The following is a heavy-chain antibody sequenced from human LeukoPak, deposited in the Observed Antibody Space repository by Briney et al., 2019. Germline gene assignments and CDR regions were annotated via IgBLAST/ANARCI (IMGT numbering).Heavy chain of an antibody. V-gene: IGHV4-59*01. D-gene: IGHD1-26*01. CDR2: IYYSGST. CDR3: ASGYSGSYWKSRYYGMDV. CDR1: GGSISSYY. Sequence: PSETLSLTCTVSGGSISSYYWSWIRQPPGKGLEWIGYIYYSGSTNYNPSLKSRVTISVDTSKNQFSLKLSSVTAADTAVYYCASGYSGSYWKSRYYGMDVWGQGTTVTVSS. J-gene: IGHJ6*02.